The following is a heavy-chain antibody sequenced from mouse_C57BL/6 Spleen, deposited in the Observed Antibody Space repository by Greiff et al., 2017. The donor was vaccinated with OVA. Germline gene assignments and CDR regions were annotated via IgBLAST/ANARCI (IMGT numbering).Heavy chain of an antibody. CDR2: IYPGDGDT. V-gene: IGHV1-80*01. D-gene: IGHD1-1*01. J-gene: IGHJ2*01. CDR1: GYAFSSYW. Sequence: QVQLQQSGAELVKPGASVKISCKASGYAFSSYWMNWVKQRPGKGLEWIGQIYPGDGDTNYNGKFKGKATLTADKSSSTAYMQLSSLTSEDSAVYFCARYTTVPHYFDYWGQGTTLTVSS. CDR3: ARYTTVPHYFDY.